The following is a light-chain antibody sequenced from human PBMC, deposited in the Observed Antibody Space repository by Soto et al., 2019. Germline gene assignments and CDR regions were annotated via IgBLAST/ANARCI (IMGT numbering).Light chain of an antibody. CDR1: QSISSY. CDR2: AAS. Sequence: DIQMTQSPSSLSASVGDRVTITCRASQSISSYLNWYQQKPGKAPKLLIYAASSFQSGVPSRFSGSGSGTDFTLTISSLHPEDFATYYGQQSYSTPFTFGPGTKVDI. J-gene: IGKJ3*01. CDR3: QQSYSTPFT. V-gene: IGKV1-39*01.